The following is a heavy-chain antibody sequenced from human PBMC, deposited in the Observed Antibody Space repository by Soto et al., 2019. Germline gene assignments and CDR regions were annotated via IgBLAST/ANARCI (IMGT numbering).Heavy chain of an antibody. D-gene: IGHD2-2*01. CDR3: ARTIVVVPAAYYYYYGMDV. CDR2: IIPILGIA. CDR1: GGTFSSYT. J-gene: IGHJ6*02. Sequence: QVQLVQSGAEVKKPGSSVKVSCKASGGTFSSYTISWVRQAPGQGLEWMGRIIPILGIANYAQKFQGRFTITADKSTSTAYMELSSLRSEDTAVYYCARTIVVVPAAYYYYYGMDVWGQGTTVTVSS. V-gene: IGHV1-69*02.